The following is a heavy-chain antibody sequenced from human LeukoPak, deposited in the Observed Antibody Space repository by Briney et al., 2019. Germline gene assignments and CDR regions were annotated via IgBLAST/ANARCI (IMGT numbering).Heavy chain of an antibody. CDR3: AKEDKPDIVVVPAAIGQDAFDI. D-gene: IGHD2-2*02. CDR1: GFTFSNYN. Sequence: PGGSLRLSCAASGFTFSNYNMNWVRQAPGRGLEWISYISSDGDVTYYADSVKGRFTISRDRAKNSLYLQMNSLRAEDTAVYYCAKEDKPDIVVVPAAIGQDAFDIWGQGTMVTVSS. CDR2: ISSDGDVT. V-gene: IGHV3-48*01. J-gene: IGHJ3*02.